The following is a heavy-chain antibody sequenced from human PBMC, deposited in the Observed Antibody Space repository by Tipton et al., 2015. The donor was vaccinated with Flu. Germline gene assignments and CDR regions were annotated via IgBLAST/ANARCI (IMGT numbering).Heavy chain of an antibody. V-gene: IGHV4-61*01. J-gene: IGHJ3*02. Sequence: TLSLTCTVSGASISSGSYYWAWIRQPPGKGLEWIGYVYYTGSTNYNPSLKSRVTMSVDTSKKQFSLNLSSVTAADTAVYFCVRRVAVTGIYGFDIWGQGTLVTVSS. CDR1: GASISSGSYY. D-gene: IGHD6-19*01. CDR2: VYYTGST. CDR3: VRRVAVTGIYGFDI.